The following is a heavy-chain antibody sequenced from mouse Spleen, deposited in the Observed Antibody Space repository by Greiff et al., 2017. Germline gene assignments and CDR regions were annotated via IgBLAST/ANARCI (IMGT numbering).Heavy chain of an antibody. CDR2: IDPEDGDT. D-gene: IGHD2-2*01. Sequence: EVQLQQSGAELVRPGASVKLSCTASGFNIKDYYMHWVKQRPEQGLEWIGRIDPEDGDTEYAPKFQGKATMTADTSSNTAYLQLSSLTSEDTAVYYCTRVLLWLKGFDYWGQGTTLTVSS. CDR1: GFNIKDYY. V-gene: IGHV14-1*01. CDR3: TRVLLWLKGFDY. J-gene: IGHJ2*01.